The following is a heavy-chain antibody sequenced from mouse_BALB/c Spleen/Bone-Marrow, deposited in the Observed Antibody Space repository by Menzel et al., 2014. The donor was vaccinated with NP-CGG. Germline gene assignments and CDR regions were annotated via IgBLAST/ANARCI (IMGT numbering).Heavy chain of an antibody. V-gene: IGHV14-3*02. J-gene: IGHJ2*01. CDR1: GFNIKDTY. Sequence: VHVKQSGAELAKPGASVKLSCTASGFNIKDTYMHWVKQRPEQGLEWIGRIDPANVNTKYDPKFQGKATITADTSSNTAYLQLSSLTSEDTAVYYCASYVYGYYFDYWGQGTTLTVSS. CDR2: IDPANVNT. CDR3: ASYVYGYYFDY. D-gene: IGHD1-1*01.